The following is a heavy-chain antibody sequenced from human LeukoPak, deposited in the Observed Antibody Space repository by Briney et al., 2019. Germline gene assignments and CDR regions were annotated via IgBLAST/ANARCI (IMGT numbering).Heavy chain of an antibody. CDR3: ARYPSEFYYYDSSGFYFDY. J-gene: IGHJ4*02. CDR2: FYFSGSI. Sequence: SETLSLTCAVYGGSFSGYYWSWIRQPPGKGLEWIGGFYFSGSIYYNPSLTSRVTISVDTSKNQFSVKLTSVIAADTAVYYCARYPSEFYYYDSSGFYFDYWGQGTLVTVSS. D-gene: IGHD3-22*01. V-gene: IGHV4-34*01. CDR1: GGSFSGYY.